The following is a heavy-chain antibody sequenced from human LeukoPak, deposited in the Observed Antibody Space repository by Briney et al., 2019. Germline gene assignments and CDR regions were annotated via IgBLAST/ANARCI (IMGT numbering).Heavy chain of an antibody. Sequence: GESLKISCKGSGYSLTNYWIGWVRQMPGKGLEWMGMLSPGDSGATYSPSFQGQVTISADKSNSTAYLQWSSLKASDTAMYYCARHAEGGLWFDPWGQGTLVTVSS. D-gene: IGHD3/OR15-3a*01. J-gene: IGHJ5*02. CDR3: ARHAEGGLWFDP. V-gene: IGHV5-51*01. CDR1: GYSLTNYW. CDR2: LSPGDSGA.